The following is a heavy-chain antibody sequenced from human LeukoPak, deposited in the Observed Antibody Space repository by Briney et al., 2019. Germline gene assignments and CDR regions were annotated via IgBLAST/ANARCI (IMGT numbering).Heavy chain of an antibody. D-gene: IGHD3-22*01. Sequence: GGSLRLSCSASGFPFNTYAIHWVRQAPGKGLEWVAVISYDGSNKYYADSVKGRFTISRDNSKNTLYLQMNSLRAEDTALYYCAREVSEGFDFWGQGTLVTVSS. J-gene: IGHJ4*02. CDR2: ISYDGSNK. CDR3: AREVSEGFDF. V-gene: IGHV3-30*04. CDR1: GFPFNTYA.